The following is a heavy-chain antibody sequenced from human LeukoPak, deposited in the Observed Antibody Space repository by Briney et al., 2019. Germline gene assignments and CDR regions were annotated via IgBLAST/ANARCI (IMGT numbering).Heavy chain of an antibody. D-gene: IGHD1-26*01. CDR1: GGSISSSSYY. J-gene: IGHJ4*02. V-gene: IGHV4-39*01. CDR2: IHHSGTT. Sequence: PSETLSLTCTVSGGSISSSSYYWDWIRQPPGKGLEWMGSIHHSGTTYYNPSLKSRVTMSVDTSKNQFSLKLSSVTAADTAVYHCARRYGSGSYADYWGQGTLVTVSS. CDR3: ARRYGSGSYADY.